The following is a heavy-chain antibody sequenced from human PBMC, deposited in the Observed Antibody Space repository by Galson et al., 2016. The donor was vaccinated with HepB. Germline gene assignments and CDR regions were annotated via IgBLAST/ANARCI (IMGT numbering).Heavy chain of an antibody. CDR3: ARDDATDGPIILDY. Sequence: SVKVSCKASGYTFINYTMHWVRQAPGQRPEWMGWINDGDGSTLHSQRFQGRVTFTRDTSASTAYMELSSLIFEDTAVYFCARDDATDGPIILDYWGQGTLVTVSS. CDR1: GYTFINYT. CDR2: INDGDGST. D-gene: IGHD3-9*01. J-gene: IGHJ4*02. V-gene: IGHV1-3*01.